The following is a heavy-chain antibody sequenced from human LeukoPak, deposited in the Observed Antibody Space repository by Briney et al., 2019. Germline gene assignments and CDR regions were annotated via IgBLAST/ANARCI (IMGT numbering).Heavy chain of an antibody. CDR1: GGTFNNSA. D-gene: IGHD4-17*01. CDR2: IMHLFGTA. CDR3: ARDVHGDYGSGWFDP. J-gene: IGHJ5*02. Sequence: SVTVSCQTSGGTFNNSAFSWVRQAPGQGLEWLGGIMHLFGTAGYAQKFQGRVTITKDESTRTVYLQLTSLTSADTAVYYCARDVHGDYGSGWFDPWGQGTLVSVSS. V-gene: IGHV1-69*05.